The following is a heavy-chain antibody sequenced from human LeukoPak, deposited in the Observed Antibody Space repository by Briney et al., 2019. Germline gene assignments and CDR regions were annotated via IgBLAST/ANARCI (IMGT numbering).Heavy chain of an antibody. CDR2: ISGSGGST. CDR1: GFTFSSYA. J-gene: IGHJ4*02. D-gene: IGHD5-18*01. CDR3: ARDSHTAMDY. V-gene: IGHV3-23*01. Sequence: GGSLRLSCAASGFTFSSYAMNWVRQAPGKGLEWVSTISGSGGSTDYADSVKGRFTISRDNSKNTLYLQMNSLRAEDTAVYYCARDSHTAMDYWGQGTLVTVSS.